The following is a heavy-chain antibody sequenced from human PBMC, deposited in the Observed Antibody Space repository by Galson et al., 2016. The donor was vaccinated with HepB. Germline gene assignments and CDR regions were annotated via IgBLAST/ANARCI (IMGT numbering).Heavy chain of an antibody. CDR2: VSGSGGST. J-gene: IGHJ5*01. Sequence: MSWVRQAPGKGLEWLSSVSGSGGSTCYADSVRGRFIISRDSSENTLYLQMSTLRGDDTALYYCAKAGYNSHERNNWFDSWGQGTLVTVSS. D-gene: IGHD1-20*01. CDR3: AKAGYNSHERNNWFDS. V-gene: IGHV3-23*01.